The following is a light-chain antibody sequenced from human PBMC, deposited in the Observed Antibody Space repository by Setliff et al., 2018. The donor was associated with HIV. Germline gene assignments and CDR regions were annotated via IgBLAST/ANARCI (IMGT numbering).Light chain of an antibody. CDR2: EVS. J-gene: IGLJ2*01. CDR1: ISDVGGYYY. V-gene: IGLV2-14*01. Sequence: ALTQPASVSGSPGQSITISCTGSISDVGGYYYVSWYQQYPGKAPKVLIYEVSNRPSGISNRFSGSKSGNTASLTISGLQTEDEADYYCSSFSSRTLVVLGGGTKVTVL. CDR3: SSFSSRTLVV.